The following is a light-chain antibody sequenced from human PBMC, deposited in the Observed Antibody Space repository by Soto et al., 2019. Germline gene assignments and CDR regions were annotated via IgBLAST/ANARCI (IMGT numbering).Light chain of an antibody. J-gene: IGLJ1*01. CDR2: DVT. CDR1: SSDVGGYNY. CDR3: SSYRSSSSQV. V-gene: IGLV2-14*01. Sequence: QSVLTQPASVSGSPGQSITLSCTGTSSDVGGYNYVSWYQQHPGKAPKLMIHDVTNRPSGVSNRFSGSKSGNTASLTIFGLQAEDEADYYCSSYRSSSSQVFGTGTKVTVL.